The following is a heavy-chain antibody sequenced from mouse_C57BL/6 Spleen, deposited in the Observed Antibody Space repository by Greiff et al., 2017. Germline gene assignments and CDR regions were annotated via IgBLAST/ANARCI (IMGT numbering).Heavy chain of an antibody. J-gene: IGHJ2*01. Sequence: QVQLQQSGAELVRPGTSVKVSCKASGYAFTNYLIEWVKQRPGQGLEWIGVINPGSGGTNYNEKFKGKATLTADKSSSTAYMQLSSLTSEDSAVYFCARGPTPSYSNYLDYWGQGTTLTVSS. CDR3: ARGPTPSYSNYLDY. V-gene: IGHV1-54*01. CDR2: INPGSGGT. D-gene: IGHD2-5*01. CDR1: GYAFTNYL.